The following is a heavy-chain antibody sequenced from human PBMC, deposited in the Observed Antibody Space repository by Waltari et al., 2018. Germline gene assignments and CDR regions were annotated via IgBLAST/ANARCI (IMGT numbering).Heavy chain of an antibody. Sequence: QVQLVQSGAEVKEPGSSVKVSCKVSGGTFSNYAFSWMRQAPGQGLEWLGRSIPIFGATNYAKKFQGRVTITADKSTNVAYMELNSLRSEDTAVYFCARDLYTYEVNVPWGQGTLVTVSS. CDR1: GGTFSNYA. D-gene: IGHD5-18*01. V-gene: IGHV1-69*13. CDR3: ARDLYTYEVNVP. J-gene: IGHJ5*02. CDR2: SIPIFGAT.